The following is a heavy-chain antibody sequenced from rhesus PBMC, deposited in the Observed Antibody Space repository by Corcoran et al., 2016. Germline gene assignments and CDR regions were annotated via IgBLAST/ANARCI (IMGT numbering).Heavy chain of an antibody. CDR2: ITNGGDRT. D-gene: IGHD7-45*01. J-gene: IGHJ4*01. CDR3: TRANWGSDY. CDR1: GFTFSDYY. Sequence: EVQLVESGGGLAKPGGSLRLSCAASGFTFSDYYMAWVRQAPGKVLEWVSRITNGGDRTWYADSVKDRFTISRENAKNTLYLQMNSLRPGDTAVYFCTRANWGSDYWGQGVLVTVSS. V-gene: IGHV3-178*01.